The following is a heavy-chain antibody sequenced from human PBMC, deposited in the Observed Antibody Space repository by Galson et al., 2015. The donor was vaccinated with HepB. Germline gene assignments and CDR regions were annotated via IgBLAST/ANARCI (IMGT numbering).Heavy chain of an antibody. Sequence: SLRLSCAASGFTFRNLWMTWVRQAPGKGLEWVGRIKSNNHGGTTDYAAPVKGRFTISRDDSKNTLYLEMNRLQTEDTAMYYCTTDRPLSGGADIAYWGQGTLVTVSS. CDR3: TTDRPLSGGADIAY. V-gene: IGHV3-15*01. D-gene: IGHD2-21*02. J-gene: IGHJ4*02. CDR2: IKSNNHGGTT. CDR1: GFTFRNLW.